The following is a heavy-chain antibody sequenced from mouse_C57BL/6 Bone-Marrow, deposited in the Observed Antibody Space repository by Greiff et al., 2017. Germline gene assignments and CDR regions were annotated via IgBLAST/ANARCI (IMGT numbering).Heavy chain of an antibody. Sequence: VQLKESGPELVKPGASVKISCKASGYSFTGYYMNWVKQSPEKSLEWIGEINPSTGGTTYNQKFKAKSTLTVDKSSSTAYMQLKSLTSEGSAVYYCARGISTEVEDAMDYWGQGTSVTVSS. CDR3: ARGISTEVEDAMDY. D-gene: IGHD1-1*01. J-gene: IGHJ4*01. CDR1: GYSFTGYY. CDR2: INPSTGGT. V-gene: IGHV1-42*01.